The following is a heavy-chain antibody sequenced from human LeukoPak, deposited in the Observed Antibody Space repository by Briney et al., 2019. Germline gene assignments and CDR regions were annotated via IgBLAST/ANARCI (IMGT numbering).Heavy chain of an antibody. CDR3: GNTTVGYGSGQKPAWPVDY. CDR1: GFTFGSHA. CDR2: IFGSGGSP. Sequence: GGSLRLSCEASGFTFGSHAMYWVRQAPGKGLEWVAGIFGSGGSPHYADPVKGRFTISRDNSRNTVYLQINSLRAEDTAVYYGGNTTVGYGSGQKPAWPVDYWGQGTMVNVSS. D-gene: IGHD6-19*01. V-gene: IGHV3-23*01. J-gene: IGHJ4*02.